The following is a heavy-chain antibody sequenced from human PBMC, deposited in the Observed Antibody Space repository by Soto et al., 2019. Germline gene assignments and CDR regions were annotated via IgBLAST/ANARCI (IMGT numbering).Heavy chain of an antibody. CDR3: ARTARTPDS. Sequence: SETLSLTCTASGASITTYYWSWIRQPPGQGLESIGYIYYTGDTNSNPSLKSRVTISIDTSKNQFSLKLSSVTAADTAVYYCARTARTPDSWGQGTLVTVSS. CDR2: IYYTGDT. CDR1: GASITTYY. J-gene: IGHJ4*02. D-gene: IGHD1-1*01. V-gene: IGHV4-59*01.